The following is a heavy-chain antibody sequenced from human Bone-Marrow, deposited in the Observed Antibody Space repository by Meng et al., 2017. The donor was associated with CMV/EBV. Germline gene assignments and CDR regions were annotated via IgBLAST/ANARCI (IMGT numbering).Heavy chain of an antibody. CDR1: GFTFSSYW. J-gene: IGHJ3*02. Sequence: ETLSLTCAASGFTFSSYWMSWVRQAPGKGLEWVANIKEDGSEKYYGDSVKGRFTISRDNSKNTLYLQMNSLRAEDTAVYYCAKILFGYDFWSGYQNSNDAFDIWGQGTMVTVSS. D-gene: IGHD3-3*01. V-gene: IGHV3-7*01. CDR3: AKILFGYDFWSGYQNSNDAFDI. CDR2: IKEDGSEK.